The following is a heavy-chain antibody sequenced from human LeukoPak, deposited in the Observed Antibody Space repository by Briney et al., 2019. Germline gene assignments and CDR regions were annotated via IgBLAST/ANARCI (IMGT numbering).Heavy chain of an antibody. J-gene: IGHJ4*02. CDR1: GFTFSSYA. CDR3: AKDGGSSGQLWTYYFDY. CDR2: ISGSGGST. V-gene: IGHV3-23*01. Sequence: GGSLRLSCAASGFTFSSYAMSWVRQAPGKGLEWVSAISGSGGSTYYADSVKGRFTISRDNSENTLYLQMNSLRAEDTAVYYCAKDGGSSGQLWTYYFDYWGQGTLVTVSS. D-gene: IGHD6-19*01.